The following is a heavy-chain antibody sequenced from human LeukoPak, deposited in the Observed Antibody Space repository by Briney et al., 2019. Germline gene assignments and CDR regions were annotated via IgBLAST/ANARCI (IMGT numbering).Heavy chain of an antibody. CDR1: GYTFTGYY. J-gene: IGHJ4*02. CDR3: ARVSRGYSYGCFDY. Sequence: ASVTVSCKASGYTFTGYYMHWVRQAPGQGLEWMGWINPNIGGTNYAQKFQGRVTMTRDTSINTAYMELTRLTSDDTAVYYCARVSRGYSYGCFDYWGQGTLVTVSS. CDR2: INPNIGGT. D-gene: IGHD5-18*01. V-gene: IGHV1-2*02.